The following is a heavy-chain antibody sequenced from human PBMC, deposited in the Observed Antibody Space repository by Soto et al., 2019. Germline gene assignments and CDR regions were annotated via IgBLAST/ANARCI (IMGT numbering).Heavy chain of an antibody. Sequence: SVKVSCKASGYTFTDYFIHWVRQAPGQGLEWMGWINPNSGVTKDAQRFQGRVIMTRDTSISTAYMELSRLRPDDTAMYYCARVRSRGTAAFYYQYTLDVWGQGTTVTVSS. CDR3: ARVRSRGTAAFYYQYTLDV. CDR1: GYTFTDYF. CDR2: INPNSGVT. V-gene: IGHV1-2*02. J-gene: IGHJ6*02. D-gene: IGHD2-15*01.